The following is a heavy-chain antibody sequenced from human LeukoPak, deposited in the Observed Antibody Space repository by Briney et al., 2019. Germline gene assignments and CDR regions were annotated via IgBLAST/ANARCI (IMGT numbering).Heavy chain of an antibody. J-gene: IGHJ4*02. D-gene: IGHD3-3*01. CDR2: ISAYNGNT. V-gene: IGHV1-18*01. Sequence: ASVKVSCKASGYTFTSYGISWVRQAPGQGLEWMGWISAYNGNTNYAQKLQGRVTMTTDTSTSTAYMELRSLRSDDTAVYYCARDFHVLRFLEWLSVGLFDYWGQGTLVTVSS. CDR1: GYTFTSYG. CDR3: ARDFHVLRFLEWLSVGLFDY.